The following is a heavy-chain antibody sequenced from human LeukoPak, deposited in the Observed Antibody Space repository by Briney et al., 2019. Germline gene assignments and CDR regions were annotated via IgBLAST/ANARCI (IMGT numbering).Heavy chain of an antibody. CDR3: ARGGGLAVAGTRFDY. J-gene: IGHJ4*02. D-gene: IGHD6-13*01. CDR2: IDPNGGGT. Sequence: ASVKVSCKASGYTFTGYYMHWVRQAPGQGLEWMGWIDPNGGGTKYARKFQGRVTMARDTSISTAYMELSRLTSDDTAVYYCARGGGLAVAGTRFDYWGQGTMVTVSS. V-gene: IGHV1-2*02. CDR1: GYTFTGYY.